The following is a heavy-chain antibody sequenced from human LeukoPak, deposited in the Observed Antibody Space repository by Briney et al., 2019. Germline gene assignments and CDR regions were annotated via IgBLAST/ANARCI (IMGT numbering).Heavy chain of an antibody. CDR1: GGSISSGGYS. CDR2: LYYTGST. Sequence: KSSETLSLTCAVSGGSISSGGYSWSWIRQPPGKGLEWIGYLYYTGSTYYNPSLKSRVTISLDTSKNQFSLKLTSVTAADTAVYYCARGVIAAGGNDFDYWGQGTLVTVSS. V-gene: IGHV4-30-4*07. D-gene: IGHD6-13*01. CDR3: ARGVIAAGGNDFDY. J-gene: IGHJ4*02.